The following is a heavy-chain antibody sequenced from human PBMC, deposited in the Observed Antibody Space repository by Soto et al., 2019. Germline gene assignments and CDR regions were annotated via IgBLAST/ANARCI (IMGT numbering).Heavy chain of an antibody. D-gene: IGHD2-15*01. CDR1: GFTFSSYA. V-gene: IGHV3-30-3*01. CDR3: ARVNDFKLLFGWFDY. CDR2: ISDDGSNK. Sequence: GGSLRLSCAASGFTFSSYAMHWVRQAPGKGLEWVAVISDDGSNKYYADSVKGRFTISRDNSKNTLYLQMNSLRAEDTALYYCARVNDFKLLFGWFDYWGQGT. J-gene: IGHJ4*02.